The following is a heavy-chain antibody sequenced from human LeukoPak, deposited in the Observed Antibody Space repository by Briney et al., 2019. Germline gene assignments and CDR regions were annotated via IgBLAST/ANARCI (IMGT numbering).Heavy chain of an antibody. CDR1: GFTFSSYG. J-gene: IGHJ4*02. CDR3: ARDHSNTWYGVDY. Sequence: PGRSLRLSCAASGFTFSSYGMHWVRQAPSKGLEWVAVTWYDGSNKYYVDSVKGRFTISRDNSKNTLYLQMNSLRAEDTAVYYCARDHSNTWYGVDYWGQGTLVTVSS. CDR2: TWYDGSNK. V-gene: IGHV3-33*01. D-gene: IGHD6-13*01.